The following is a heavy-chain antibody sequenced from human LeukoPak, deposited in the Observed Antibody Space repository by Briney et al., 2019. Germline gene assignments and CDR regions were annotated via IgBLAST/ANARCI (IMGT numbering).Heavy chain of an antibody. CDR1: GFTFSSYA. J-gene: IGHJ4*02. CDR3: ARDPSDDILTGYSDY. D-gene: IGHD3-9*01. CDR2: IWYDGSNK. Sequence: GGSLRLSCAASGFTFSSYAMHWVRQAPGKGLEWVAVIWYDGSNKYYADSVKGRFTISRDNSKNTLYLQMNSLRAEDTAVYYCARDPSDDILTGYSDYWGQGTLVTVSS. V-gene: IGHV3-33*01.